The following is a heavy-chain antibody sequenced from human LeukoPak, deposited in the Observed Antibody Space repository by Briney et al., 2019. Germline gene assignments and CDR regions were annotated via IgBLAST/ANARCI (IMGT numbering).Heavy chain of an antibody. V-gene: IGHV3-53*01. CDR3: ARVAFRSSSYISGIDY. Sequence: GGSLRLSCSASGFTVSSSYMSWVRQAPGKGLEWVSVIYSGGSTYYSDSVKGRFTISRDNSKNTLYLQMNSLRIEDTAVYYCARVAFRSSSYISGIDYWGQGTLVTVSS. D-gene: IGHD6-6*01. J-gene: IGHJ4*02. CDR1: GFTVSSSY. CDR2: IYSGGST.